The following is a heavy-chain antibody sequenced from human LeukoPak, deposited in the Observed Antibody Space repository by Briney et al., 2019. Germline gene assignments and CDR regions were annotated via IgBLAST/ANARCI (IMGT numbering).Heavy chain of an antibody. J-gene: IGHJ5*02. CDR3: ARGGVVPAAKGRNWFDP. Sequence: PSETLSLTCAVYGGSFSGYYWSWIRQPPGKGLEWIGEINHSGSTNYNPSLKSRVTISVDTSKNQFSLKLSSVTAADTAVYYRARGGVVPAAKGRNWFDPWGQGTLVTVSS. CDR2: INHSGST. D-gene: IGHD2-2*01. V-gene: IGHV4-34*01. CDR1: GGSFSGYY.